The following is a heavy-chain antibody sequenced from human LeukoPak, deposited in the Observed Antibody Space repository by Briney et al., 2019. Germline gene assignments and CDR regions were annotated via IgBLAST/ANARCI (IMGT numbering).Heavy chain of an antibody. V-gene: IGHV3-21*01. CDR3: ARDFTEATRIRVPPTVFDY. CDR2: ISGSSSYI. CDR1: GFTFSGYD. J-gene: IGHJ4*02. Sequence: GGSLRLSCAASGFTFSGYDMNWVRQAPGKGLEWVSSISGSSSYIYYADSVKGRFTISRDNAKNSLYLQMNSLRAEDTAVYYCARDFTEATRIRVPPTVFDYWGQGTLVTVSS. D-gene: IGHD4-17*01.